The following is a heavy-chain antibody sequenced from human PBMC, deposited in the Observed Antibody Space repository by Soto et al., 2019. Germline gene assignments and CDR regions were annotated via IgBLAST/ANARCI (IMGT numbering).Heavy chain of an antibody. V-gene: IGHV1-69*13. CDR2: IIPIFGTA. Sequence: SVKVSCKASGGTFSSYAISCVRQAPGQGLEWMGGIIPIFGTANYAQKFQGRVTITADESTSTAYMELSSLRSEDTAVYYCARDRGKRGYYYYGMDVWGQGTTVTVSS. CDR1: GGTFSSYA. D-gene: IGHD3-10*01. J-gene: IGHJ6*02. CDR3: ARDRGKRGYYYYGMDV.